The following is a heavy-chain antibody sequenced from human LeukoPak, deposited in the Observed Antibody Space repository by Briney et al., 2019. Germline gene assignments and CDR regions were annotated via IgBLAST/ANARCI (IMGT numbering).Heavy chain of an antibody. CDR2: IYDSGST. J-gene: IGHJ6*02. CDR1: GGSIRSSYYY. CDR3: ARAYYDILTGYSDGMDV. V-gene: IGHV4-39*07. Sequence: PSETLSLTCTVSGGSIRSSYYYWGWIRQPPGKGLEWIGSIYDSGSTYYNPSLKSRVTISVDTSKNQFSLKLSSVTAADTAVYYCARAYYDILTGYSDGMDVWGQGTTVTVSS. D-gene: IGHD3-9*01.